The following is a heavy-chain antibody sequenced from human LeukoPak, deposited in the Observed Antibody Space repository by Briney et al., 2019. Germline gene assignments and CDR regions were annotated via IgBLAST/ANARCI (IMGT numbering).Heavy chain of an antibody. D-gene: IGHD3-22*01. Sequence: SETLSLTCTVSGGSISSGGYYWSWIRQHPGKGLEWIGYIYYSGSTYYNPSLKSRVTISVDTSKNQFSLKLSSVTAADTAVYYCAREKDYYDNETDYWGQGTLVTVSS. CDR3: AREKDYYDNETDY. V-gene: IGHV4-31*03. CDR1: GGSISSGGYY. J-gene: IGHJ4*02. CDR2: IYYSGST.